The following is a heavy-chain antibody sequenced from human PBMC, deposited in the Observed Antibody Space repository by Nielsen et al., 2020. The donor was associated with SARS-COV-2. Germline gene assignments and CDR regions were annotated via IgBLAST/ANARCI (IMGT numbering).Heavy chain of an antibody. CDR3: AKPPIAVAGIGEVYFDY. CDR1: GFTFSSYG. V-gene: IGHV3-30*18. J-gene: IGHJ4*02. Sequence: GESLKISCAASGFTFSSYGMHWVRQAQGKGLEWVAVISYDGSNKYYADSVKGRFTISRDNSKNTLYLQTNSLRAEDTAVYYCAKPPIAVAGIGEVYFDYWGQGTLVTVSS. D-gene: IGHD6-19*01. CDR2: ISYDGSNK.